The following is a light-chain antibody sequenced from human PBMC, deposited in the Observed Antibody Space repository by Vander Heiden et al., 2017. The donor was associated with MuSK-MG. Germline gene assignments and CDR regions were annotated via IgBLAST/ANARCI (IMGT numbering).Light chain of an antibody. CDR2: DVS. J-gene: IGLJ2*01. V-gene: IGLV2-11*01. Sequence: QSALTQPRSVSASPGQSVTISCTGTSSDVGGYTYVSWYQQHPGKAPKLMIYDVSKRPSGVPDRFSGSKSGKQASLTISGLQAEDEADDDCCSYAGSYTFVVFGGGTKLTVL. CDR1: SSDVGGYTY. CDR3: CSYAGSYTFVV.